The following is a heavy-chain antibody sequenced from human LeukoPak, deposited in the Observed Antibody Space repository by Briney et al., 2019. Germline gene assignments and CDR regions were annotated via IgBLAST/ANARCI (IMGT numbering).Heavy chain of an antibody. CDR2: SGTYGRT. D-gene: IGHD5-24*01. CDR3: ARGMDGYGPDAVDI. CDR1: GFTVSSNV. J-gene: IGHJ3*02. Sequence: GGSLRLSCVASGFTVSSNVLNWVRQAPGKGLEWVSVSGTYGRTQYADSVKGRFTISRDSSKNTLYLQINSLRVEDTAVYYCARGMDGYGPDAVDIWGQGTMVTVSS. V-gene: IGHV3-23*01.